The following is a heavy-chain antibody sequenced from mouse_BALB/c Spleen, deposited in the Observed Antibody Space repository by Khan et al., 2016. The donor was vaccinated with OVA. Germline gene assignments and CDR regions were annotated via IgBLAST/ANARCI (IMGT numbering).Heavy chain of an antibody. J-gene: IGHJ3*01. CDR1: GFTFSDYY. CDR2: ISDGGSYT. V-gene: IGHV5-4*02. Sequence: EVELVESGGGLVKPGGSLKLSCVASGFTFSDYYMYWVRQTPEKRLEWVATISDGGSYTYYPDSVKGRFTISRDDAKNNLYVQMSSLKSDDTAMYYCARGYYGNPFAYWGRESLVTISA. CDR3: ARGYYGNPFAY. D-gene: IGHD2-1*01.